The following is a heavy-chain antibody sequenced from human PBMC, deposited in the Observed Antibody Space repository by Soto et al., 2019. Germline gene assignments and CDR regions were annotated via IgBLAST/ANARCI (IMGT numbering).Heavy chain of an antibody. V-gene: IGHV4-59*01. J-gene: IGHJ4*02. CDR3: ARGFGFHPVYFDY. CDR2: IYYSGST. CDR1: GGSISSYY. Sequence: SETLSLTCTVSGGSISSYYWSWIRQPPGKGLEWIGYIYYSGSTNYNPSLKSRVTISVDTSKNQFSLKLSSVTAADTAVYYCARGFGFHPVYFDYWGQGTLVTVSS. D-gene: IGHD3-16*01.